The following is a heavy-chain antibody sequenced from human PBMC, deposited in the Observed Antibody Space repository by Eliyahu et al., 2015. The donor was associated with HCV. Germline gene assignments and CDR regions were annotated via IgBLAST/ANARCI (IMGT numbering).Heavy chain of an antibody. CDR2: IXSXGGXT. CDR3: ARSRMIVGAGLAY. Sequence: EVQLVESGGGLVQPGGSLRLSCAASGFTFSXYAMHWVRQAXGKGLXXVSAIXSXGGXTYYANSVKGRFTISRDNSKNTLYLKMGSLRAEDMAVYYCARSRMIVGAGLAYWGQGTLVTVSS. V-gene: IGHV3-64*01. D-gene: IGHD1-26*01. J-gene: IGHJ4*02. CDR1: GFTFSXYA.